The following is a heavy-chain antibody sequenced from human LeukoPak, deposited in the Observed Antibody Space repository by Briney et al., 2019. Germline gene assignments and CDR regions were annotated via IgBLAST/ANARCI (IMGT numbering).Heavy chain of an antibody. Sequence: GGSLRLSCAASGFPFNSYTMHWVRQAPGKGLVWVSRINSDGSSTSYADSVKGRFTISRDNAKNTLYLQMNSLRAEDTAVYYCARVSGGSCYLWGQGTLVTVSS. D-gene: IGHD2-15*01. V-gene: IGHV3-74*01. J-gene: IGHJ4*02. CDR3: ARVSGGSCYL. CDR2: INSDGSST. CDR1: GFPFNSYT.